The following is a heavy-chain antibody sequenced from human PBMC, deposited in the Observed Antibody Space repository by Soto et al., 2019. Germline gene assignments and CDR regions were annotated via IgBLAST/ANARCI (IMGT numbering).Heavy chain of an antibody. J-gene: IGHJ6*02. Sequence: PSETLSLTCTVSGGSISSGGYYWSWIRQHPGKGLEWIGEIYHSGSTNYNPSLKSRVTISVDKSKNQFSLKLSSVTAADTAVYYCARSPDSSGYYPRWYYYGMDVWGQGTTVTV. V-gene: IGHV4-31*03. CDR1: GGSISSGGYY. CDR3: ARSPDSSGYYPRWYYYGMDV. D-gene: IGHD3-22*01. CDR2: IYHSGST.